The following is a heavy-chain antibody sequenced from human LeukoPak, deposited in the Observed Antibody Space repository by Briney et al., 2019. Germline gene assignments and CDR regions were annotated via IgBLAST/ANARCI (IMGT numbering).Heavy chain of an antibody. V-gene: IGHV3-21*01. CDR2: ISSSSSYI. Sequence: GGSLRLSCAASGFTFSSYSMNWVRQAPGMGLEWVSSISSSSSYIYYADSVKGRFTISRDNAKNSLYLQMNSLRAEDTAVYYCARAIDGYKDYWGQGTLVTVSS. CDR3: ARAIDGYKDY. J-gene: IGHJ4*02. D-gene: IGHD5-24*01. CDR1: GFTFSSYS.